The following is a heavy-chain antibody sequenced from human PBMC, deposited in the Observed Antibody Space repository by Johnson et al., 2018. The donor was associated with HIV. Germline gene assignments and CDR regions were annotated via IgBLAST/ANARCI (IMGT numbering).Heavy chain of an antibody. CDR2: IKSKNDGGTT. Sequence: VQLLESGGGVVQPGRSLRLSCSASGFTFSSYAMSWVRQAPGKGLEWVGRIKSKNDGGTTDYAAPVKGRFTIARDDSKNTLYLQMNSLRAEDTAVYYCARGHFDWGWSDAFDIWGQGTMVTVSS. D-gene: IGHD3-9*01. CDR1: GFTFSSYA. V-gene: IGHV3-15*01. J-gene: IGHJ3*02. CDR3: ARGHFDWGWSDAFDI.